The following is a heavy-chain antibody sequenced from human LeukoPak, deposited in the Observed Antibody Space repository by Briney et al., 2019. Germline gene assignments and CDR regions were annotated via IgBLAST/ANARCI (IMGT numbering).Heavy chain of an antibody. CDR2: IIPIFGTA. J-gene: IGHJ3*02. D-gene: IGHD4-11*01. CDR3: AREGLSNDYTDPFVI. CDR1: GGTFSSYA. Sequence: SVTVSCKASGGTFSSYAISWVRQAPGQGLEWMGGIIPIFGTANYAQKFQGRVTITADESTSTAYMELSSLRSEDTAVCYCAREGLSNDYTDPFVIWRQGRKVT. V-gene: IGHV1-69*01.